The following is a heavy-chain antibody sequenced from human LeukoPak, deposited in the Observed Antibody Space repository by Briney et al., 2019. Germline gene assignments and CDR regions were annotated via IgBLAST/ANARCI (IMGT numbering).Heavy chain of an antibody. V-gene: IGHV3-30*02. Sequence: PGGSLRLSCAASGFTFSSYGMHWVRQAPGKGLEWVAFIRYDGSNKYYADSVKGRFTISRDNSKNTLYLQMNRLRAEDTAVYYCAKDGAIFGVVIILAHFDYWGQGTLVTVSS. CDR3: AKDGAIFGVVIILAHFDY. J-gene: IGHJ4*02. CDR1: GFTFSSYG. CDR2: IRYDGSNK. D-gene: IGHD3-3*01.